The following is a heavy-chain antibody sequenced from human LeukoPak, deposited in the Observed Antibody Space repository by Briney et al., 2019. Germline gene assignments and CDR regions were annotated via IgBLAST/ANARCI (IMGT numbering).Heavy chain of an antibody. Sequence: PSETLSLTCTVSGGSISGYYWSWIRQPAGKGLEWIGRLYGSATIKYNPSPRSRLSLSGDTSKNQFSLKLSSVTAADTAVYYCAREARLASAAGLDVWGQGTMVTVS. CDR2: LYGSATI. V-gene: IGHV4-4*07. J-gene: IGHJ6*02. CDR1: GGSISGYY. D-gene: IGHD5-12*01. CDR3: AREARLASAAGLDV.